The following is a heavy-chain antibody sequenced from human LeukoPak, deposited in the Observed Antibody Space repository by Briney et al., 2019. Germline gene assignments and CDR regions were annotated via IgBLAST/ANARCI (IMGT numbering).Heavy chain of an antibody. J-gene: IGHJ3*02. D-gene: IGHD4-17*01. CDR2: INPNSGGT. CDR1: GYTFTGYY. CDR3: ARVDRGDQTTVTPYDAFDI. Sequence: ASVKVSCKASGYTFTGYYMHWVRQAPGQGLEWMGWINPNSGGTNYAQKFQGRVTTTRDTSISTAYMELSRLRSDDTAVYYCARVDRGDQTTVTPYDAFDIWGQGTMVTVFS. V-gene: IGHV1-2*02.